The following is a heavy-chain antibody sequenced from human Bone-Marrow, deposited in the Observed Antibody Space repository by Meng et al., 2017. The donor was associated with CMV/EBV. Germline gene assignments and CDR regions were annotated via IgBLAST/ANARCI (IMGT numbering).Heavy chain of an antibody. V-gene: IGHV3-74*01. Sequence: ESLKISCAASGFTLSSYCMHWVRQTTGKGLVWVSRINSDGSSTNYADSVKGRFTISRDNAKYTLYQQMNSLRAEYTAVYDCARDDFAFWSAYYKGFDYWGQGTLVTVSS. J-gene: IGHJ4*02. D-gene: IGHD3-3*01. CDR2: INSDGSST. CDR3: ARDDFAFWSAYYKGFDY. CDR1: GFTLSSYC.